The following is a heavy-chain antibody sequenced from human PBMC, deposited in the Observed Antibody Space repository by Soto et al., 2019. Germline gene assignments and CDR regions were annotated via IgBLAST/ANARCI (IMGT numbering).Heavy chain of an antibody. CDR3: ARESSSTVTTGGGGSAKDY. V-gene: IGHV3-48*01. CDR2: ISGASGTI. CDR1: GFTFRNYN. Sequence: EVQLVESGGGLVQPGGSLRLSCAASGFTFRNYNMNWVRQAPGKGLEWLSYISGASGTIYYADSMQGRFTISRDNAKNSLYLQMNSLRAEETAMYYCARESSSTVTTGGGGSAKDYWGQGTLVTVSS. J-gene: IGHJ4*02. D-gene: IGHD4-17*01.